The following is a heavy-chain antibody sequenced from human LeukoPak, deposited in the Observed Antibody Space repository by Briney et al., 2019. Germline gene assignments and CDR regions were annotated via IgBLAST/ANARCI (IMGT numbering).Heavy chain of an antibody. CDR3: ASGAYGDWL. J-gene: IGHJ4*02. V-gene: IGHV3-48*01. CDR2: ISSSSTT. Sequence: PGGPLRLSCAASGFTFSSYSMNWVRQAPGKGLEWVSYISSSSTTYYADSVKGRFTISRDNAKNSLYLQMNSLRAEDTAVYYCASGAYGDWLWGQGTLVTVSS. CDR1: GFTFSSYS. D-gene: IGHD4-17*01.